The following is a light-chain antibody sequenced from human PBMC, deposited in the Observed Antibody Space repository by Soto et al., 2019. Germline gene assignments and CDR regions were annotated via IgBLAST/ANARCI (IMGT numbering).Light chain of an antibody. Sequence: EIVLTQSPGTLSLSPVDRATLSCRASQSVSSSYLAWYQQKPGQAPGLLIYGASSRATGIPDRFSGSGSGTDFTLTISRLEPEDFAVYYCQQYGRSPWTFGQGTKGDIK. CDR3: QQYGRSPWT. CDR1: QSVSSSY. CDR2: GAS. V-gene: IGKV3-20*01. J-gene: IGKJ1*01.